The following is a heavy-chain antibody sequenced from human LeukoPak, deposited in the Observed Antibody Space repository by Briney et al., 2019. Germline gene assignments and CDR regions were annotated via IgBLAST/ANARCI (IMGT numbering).Heavy chain of an antibody. CDR2: INPNSGGT. V-gene: IGHV1-2*02. D-gene: IGHD6-19*01. CDR1: GYTFTGYY. Sequence: ASVKVSCKASGYTFTGYYMHWVRQAPGQGLEWMGWINPNSGGTNYAQKFQGRVTMTRDTSISTAYMELSRLRSEDTAVYYCARSKFTAGRGAFDIWGQGTMVTVSS. J-gene: IGHJ3*02. CDR3: ARSKFTAGRGAFDI.